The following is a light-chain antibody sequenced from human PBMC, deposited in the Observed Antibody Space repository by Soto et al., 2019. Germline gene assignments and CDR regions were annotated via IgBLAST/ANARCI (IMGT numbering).Light chain of an antibody. CDR2: GAS. V-gene: IGKV3-15*01. J-gene: IGKJ1*01. Sequence: DIVLTQSSASLYSCPGEGGNLXCRASQTGSNKLGWSQHKPGQAPRLIIYGASTRATGTPARFSGSGSGTAFTRTISSRQSDDFATYYGLQDYNYPRTFGQGTKVDIK. CDR1: QTGSNK. CDR3: LQDYNYPRT.